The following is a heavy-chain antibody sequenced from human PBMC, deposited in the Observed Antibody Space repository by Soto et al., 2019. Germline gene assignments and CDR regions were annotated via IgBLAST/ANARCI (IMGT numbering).Heavy chain of an antibody. CDR3: TSKFGQLADALDI. V-gene: IGHV4-4*02. CDR2: IYHSGST. J-gene: IGHJ3*02. Sequence: SETLSLTCAVSGDSLSRSYWWSWVRQLPGKGLEWIGEIYHSGSTIYNPSLQSRVTLSVDKSKNEFSLKMSSVTDADTAVYYCTSKFGQLADALDIWGQGTMVTVS. CDR1: GDSLSRSYW. D-gene: IGHD3-10*01.